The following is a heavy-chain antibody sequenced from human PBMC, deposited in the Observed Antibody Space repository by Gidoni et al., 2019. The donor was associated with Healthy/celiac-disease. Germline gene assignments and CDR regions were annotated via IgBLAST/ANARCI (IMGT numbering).Heavy chain of an antibody. CDR3: ARGSVVVPIDY. D-gene: IGHD2-15*01. CDR1: GGSFSGYY. Sequence: QVQLQQWGAGLLKPSETLSLTCAVYGGSFSGYYWSWIRQPPGKGLEWIGEINHSGSTNYNPSLKSRVTISVDTSKNQFSLKLSSVTAADTAVYYCARGSVVVPIDYWGQGTLVTVSS. V-gene: IGHV4-34*01. J-gene: IGHJ4*02. CDR2: INHSGST.